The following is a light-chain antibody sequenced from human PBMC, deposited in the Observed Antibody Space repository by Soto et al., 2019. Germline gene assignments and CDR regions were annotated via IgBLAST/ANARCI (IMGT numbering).Light chain of an antibody. CDR3: QQYKSYRT. CDR1: QTISSW. V-gene: IGKV1-5*01. CDR2: DAS. J-gene: IGKJ1*01. Sequence: IHMTHSPSTLSASVGYRVTITCRASQTISSWLAWYQQKPGKAPKLLIFDASNLQSGVPSRFSGSGSGTEFTLTISSLQPDDFATYYCQQYKSYRTFGQGTKVDI.